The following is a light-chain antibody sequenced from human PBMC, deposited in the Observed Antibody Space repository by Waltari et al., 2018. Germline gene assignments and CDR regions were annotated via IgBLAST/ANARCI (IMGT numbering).Light chain of an antibody. CDR1: QSVRSS. Sequence: EIVLTQSPATLSLSPGERATLSCRASQSVRSSLAWYQQKPGQAPRLLIYDASNRAPGVPARFSGSGSGTDFTLIISSLEPEDFAVYYCQQRSNWLTFGGGTKVEI. V-gene: IGKV3-11*01. CDR3: QQRSNWLT. J-gene: IGKJ4*01. CDR2: DAS.